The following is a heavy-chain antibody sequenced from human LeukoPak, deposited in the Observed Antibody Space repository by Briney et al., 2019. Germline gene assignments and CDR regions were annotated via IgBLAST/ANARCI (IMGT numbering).Heavy chain of an antibody. CDR3: ARDEDAF. CDR2: ISSDSTTI. Sequence: SGGSLRLSCVASGFTFNSYNMNWVRQAPGKGLEWVSYISSDSTTIFYADSVKGRFTISRDNVKNSLFLQLNSLRDEDTAVYYCARDEDAFGGQGTLVTVSP. J-gene: IGHJ4*02. CDR1: GFTFNSYN. V-gene: IGHV3-48*02.